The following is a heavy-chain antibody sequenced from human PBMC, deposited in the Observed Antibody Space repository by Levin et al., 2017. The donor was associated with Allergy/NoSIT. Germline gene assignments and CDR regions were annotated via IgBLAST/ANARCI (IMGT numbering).Heavy chain of an antibody. CDR3: ARDLATSPYNWFDP. CDR1: GGSITGYS. D-gene: IGHD1-26*01. J-gene: IGHJ5*02. V-gene: IGHV4-4*07. CDR2: IYSSGNH. Sequence: ESLKISCTVSGGSITGYSWSWIRQPAGKGLEWIAIIYSSGNHNYNPSLESRVTMSVDTSKNQFSLKLSSVTAADTAVYYCARDLATSPYNWFDPWGQGILVTVSS.